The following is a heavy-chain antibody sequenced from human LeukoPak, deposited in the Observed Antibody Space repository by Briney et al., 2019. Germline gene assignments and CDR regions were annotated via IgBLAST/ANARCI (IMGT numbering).Heavy chain of an antibody. V-gene: IGHV4-39*01. Sequence: SSETLSLTCTVSGGSISSSSYYWGWIRQPPGKGLEWIGSIYYSGSTYYNPSLKSRVTISVDTSKIQFSLKLSSVTAADTAMYYCAFSRDFPLTAYPDYWGQGTLVTVSS. CDR3: AFSRDFPLTAYPDY. D-gene: IGHD3-9*01. J-gene: IGHJ4*02. CDR2: IYYSGST. CDR1: GGSISSSSYY.